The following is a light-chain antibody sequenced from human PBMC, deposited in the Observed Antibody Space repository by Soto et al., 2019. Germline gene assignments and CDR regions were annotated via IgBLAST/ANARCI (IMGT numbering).Light chain of an antibody. CDR3: QQRDNWPPVT. J-gene: IGKJ4*02. Sequence: EVVLTQSPATLSLSPGERGSLPCRASQNVAEHWAWYQQKPCQPPRLLIYDASKRATGVPARFSGSVSGTDFTLTITPLEPEDFVVYFCQQRDNWPPVTFRRKTKVDI. CDR1: QNVAEH. V-gene: IGKV3-11*01. CDR2: DAS.